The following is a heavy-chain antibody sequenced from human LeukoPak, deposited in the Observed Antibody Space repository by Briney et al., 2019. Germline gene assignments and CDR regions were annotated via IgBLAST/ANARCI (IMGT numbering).Heavy chain of an antibody. CDR2: INPNSGGT. V-gene: IGHV1-2*02. Sequence: ASVKVSCKASGYXLTGYYFHWVRQAPGQGLKWMGWINPNSGGTRYAQKFQGRVTMTRDTSIITAYMELSRLRSDDTAVYYCARRYVGGFDYWGQGTLVTVSS. J-gene: IGHJ4*02. CDR1: GYXLTGYY. CDR3: ARRYVGGFDY. D-gene: IGHD3-10*01.